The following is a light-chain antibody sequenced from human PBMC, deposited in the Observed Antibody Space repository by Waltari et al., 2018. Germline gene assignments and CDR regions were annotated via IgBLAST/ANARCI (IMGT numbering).Light chain of an antibody. J-gene: IGLJ2*01. Sequence: QLVLTQSPSASASLGASVTLTCTLSSGHSTYAIACHQHQPSKGPRCLMKVDSGGSYTKGDGISDRFSGSSSGTERDLTISSLQSDDEADYYCQTWVTGIRVIFGGGTKLTVL. CDR1: SGHSTYA. V-gene: IGLV4-69*01. CDR3: QTWVTGIRVI. CDR2: VDSGGSY.